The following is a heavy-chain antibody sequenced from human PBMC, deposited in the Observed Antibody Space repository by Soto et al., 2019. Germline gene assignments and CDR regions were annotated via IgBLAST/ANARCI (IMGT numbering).Heavy chain of an antibody. CDR1: GFTFSDLY. Sequence: PGESLKISCTASGFTFSDLYMTWIRQAPGKGLEWVSYISGGGETTHYANSVKGRFTVSRDNAKNSVYLQMNSLRAEDTAVYYCASDPFYYASDYWGQGTLVTVSS. V-gene: IGHV3-11*01. D-gene: IGHD3-10*01. J-gene: IGHJ4*02. CDR2: ISGGGETT. CDR3: ASDPFYYASDY.